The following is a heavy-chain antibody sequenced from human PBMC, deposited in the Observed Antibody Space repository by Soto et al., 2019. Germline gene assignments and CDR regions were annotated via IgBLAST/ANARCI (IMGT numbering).Heavy chain of an antibody. V-gene: IGHV1-18*01. Sequence: QVQLVQSGAEVKKPGASVKVSCKASGYTFTSYGISWVRQAPGQGLEWMGWISAYNGNTNYAQKLQGRVTMTTDTSPSTAYMELRSLRSDDTAVYYCARVIGMEYCSGGSCYSSPLDYWGQGTLVTVSS. J-gene: IGHJ4*02. CDR1: GYTFTSYG. D-gene: IGHD2-15*01. CDR2: ISAYNGNT. CDR3: ARVIGMEYCSGGSCYSSPLDY.